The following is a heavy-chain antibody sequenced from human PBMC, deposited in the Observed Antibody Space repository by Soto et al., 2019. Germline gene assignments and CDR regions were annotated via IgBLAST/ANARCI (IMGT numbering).Heavy chain of an antibody. Sequence: QLQLQESGPGLVKPSETLSLTCTVSGGSISSSSYYWGWIRQPPGKGLEWIGSIYYSGSTYYNPSLNSRVTISVDTSKNQFSLKLSSVTAADTAVYYCARQGVVVVAATWYFDLWGRGTLVTVSS. D-gene: IGHD2-15*01. CDR2: IYYSGST. J-gene: IGHJ2*01. CDR3: ARQGVVVVAATWYFDL. CDR1: GGSISSSSYY. V-gene: IGHV4-39*01.